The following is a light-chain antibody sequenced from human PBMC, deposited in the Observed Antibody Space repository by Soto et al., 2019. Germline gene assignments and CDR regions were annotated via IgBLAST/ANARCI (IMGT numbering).Light chain of an antibody. CDR3: SSYRSSNTLL. V-gene: IGLV2-14*01. Sequence: QSVLTQPASVSGSPGQSITISCTGTSSDVGDYDYVSWYQQYAGKAPKMMIYDVSNRPSGVSNRFSGSKSGNTASLTISGLQAEDEADYYCSSYRSSNTLLFGGGTKLTVL. CDR2: DVS. CDR1: SSDVGDYDY. J-gene: IGLJ2*01.